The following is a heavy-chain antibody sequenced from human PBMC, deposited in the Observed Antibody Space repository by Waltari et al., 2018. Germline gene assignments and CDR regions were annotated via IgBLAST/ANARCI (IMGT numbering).Heavy chain of an antibody. V-gene: IGHV4-38-2*01. CDR2: IYHSGST. CDR1: GYSISSGYY. J-gene: IGHJ4*02. CDR3: ATSRGASGYSYGPVY. Sequence: QVQLQESGPGLVKPSESLSLTCAVSGYSISSGYYWGWIRQPPGKGLGGIGSIYHSGSTYYNPSLKSRVTISVDTSKNQFSLKLSSVTAADTAVYYCATSRGASGYSYGPVYWGQGTLVTVSS. D-gene: IGHD5-18*01.